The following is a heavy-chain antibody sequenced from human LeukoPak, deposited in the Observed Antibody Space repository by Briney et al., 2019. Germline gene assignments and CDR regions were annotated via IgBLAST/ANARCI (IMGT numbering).Heavy chain of an antibody. D-gene: IGHD5-12*01. CDR2: INHSGST. Sequence: SETLSLTCAVYGGSFSGYYWSWIRQPPGKELEWIGEINHSGSTNYNPSLKSRVTISVDTSKNQFSLKLSSVTAADTAVYYCASPAGYSGYRKPFDYWGQGTLVTVSS. CDR3: ASPAGYSGYRKPFDY. J-gene: IGHJ4*02. V-gene: IGHV4-34*01. CDR1: GGSFSGYY.